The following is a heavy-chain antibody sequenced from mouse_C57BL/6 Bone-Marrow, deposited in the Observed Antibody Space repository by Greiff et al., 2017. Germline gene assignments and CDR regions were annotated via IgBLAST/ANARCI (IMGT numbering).Heavy chain of an antibody. Sequence: QVQLQQPGAELVKPGASVKLSCKASGYTFTSYWMQWVKQRPGQGLEWIGEIDPSESYTNYNQKFKGKATLTVDTSSSTAYMQLSSLTSEDSAVYYCAREGYWAWFAYWGQGTLVTVSA. CDR2: IDPSESYT. J-gene: IGHJ3*01. CDR1: GYTFTSYW. V-gene: IGHV1-50*01. D-gene: IGHD2-3*01. CDR3: AREGYWAWFAY.